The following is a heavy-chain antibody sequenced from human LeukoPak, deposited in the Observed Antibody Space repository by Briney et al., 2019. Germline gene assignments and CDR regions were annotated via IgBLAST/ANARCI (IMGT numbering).Heavy chain of an antibody. D-gene: IGHD6-19*01. V-gene: IGHV4-34*01. CDR2: ITHSGST. CDR1: GGSFTDYY. CDR3: SRRGQWLGRWFDP. Sequence: SEALSLTCAVFGGSFTDYYWSWIRQPPGKGLEWIGEITHSGSTNYKSSLKSRVTISVDTSKNQFSLKLTSVTAADTAIYYCSRRGQWLGRWFDPWGQGTLVTVSS. J-gene: IGHJ5*02.